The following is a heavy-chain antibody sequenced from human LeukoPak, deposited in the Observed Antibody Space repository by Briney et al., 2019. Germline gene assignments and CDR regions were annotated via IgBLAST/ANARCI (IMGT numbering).Heavy chain of an antibody. CDR3: IRHTAMGRFDY. J-gene: IGHJ4*02. CDR2: IKSKTDGGTT. V-gene: IGHV3-15*01. Sequence: PGGSLRLSCAASGFTFSNAWMSWVRQAPGKGLEWVGRIKSKTDGGTTDYAAPVKGRFTISRDDSNNTLYLQMNSLKTEDTAVYYCIRHTAMGRFDYWGQGTLVTVSS. D-gene: IGHD5-18*01. CDR1: GFTFSNAW.